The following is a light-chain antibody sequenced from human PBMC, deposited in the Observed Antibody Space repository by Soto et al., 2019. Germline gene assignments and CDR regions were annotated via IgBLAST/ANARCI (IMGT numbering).Light chain of an antibody. CDR1: TSDIDNYDY. CDR3: SSKTNSFTLV. Sequence: QSALTQPASVSGSLGQSITISCTATTSDIDNYDYVSWYQQHPGNAPRLILYEVSNRPSGVSNRFSGSKSAKTASLTISGLEAEDEADYYCSSKTNSFTLVFGGGTQLTVL. V-gene: IGLV2-14*01. J-gene: IGLJ3*02. CDR2: EVS.